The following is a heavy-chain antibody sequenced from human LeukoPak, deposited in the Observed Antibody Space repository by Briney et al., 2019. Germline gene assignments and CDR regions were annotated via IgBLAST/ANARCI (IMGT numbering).Heavy chain of an antibody. J-gene: IGHJ4*02. CDR2: IDPSDSYT. CDR3: AGSTYSSSWYL. D-gene: IGHD6-13*01. CDR1: GYSFTSYW. V-gene: IGHV5-10-1*01. Sequence: GESLKISCKGAGYSFTSYWISWVRQMPGKGLEWMGRIDPSDSYTNYSPSFQGHVTISADKSISTAYLQWSSLKASDTAMYYCAGSTYSSSWYLWGQGTLVTVSS.